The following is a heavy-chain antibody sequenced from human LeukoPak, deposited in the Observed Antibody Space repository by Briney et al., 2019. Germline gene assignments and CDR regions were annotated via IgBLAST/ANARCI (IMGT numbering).Heavy chain of an antibody. CDR1: GYTFTSYG. Sequence: ASVKVSCKASGYTFTSYGISWVRQAPGQGLEWMGWISAYNGNTNYAQKLQGRVTMTTDTSTSTAYMGLRSLRSDDTAVYYCARVPSRRIAAAGTHQNLDYWGQGTLVTVSS. CDR3: ARVPSRRIAAAGTHQNLDY. J-gene: IGHJ4*02. D-gene: IGHD6-13*01. V-gene: IGHV1-18*01. CDR2: ISAYNGNT.